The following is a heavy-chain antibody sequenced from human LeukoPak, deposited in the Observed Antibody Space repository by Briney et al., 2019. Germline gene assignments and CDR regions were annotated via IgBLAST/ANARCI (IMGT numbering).Heavy chain of an antibody. CDR2: INHSGST. CDR1: GGSFSGYY. V-gene: IGHV4-34*01. CDR3: AIAPYSSSWSDYFDY. J-gene: IGHJ4*02. D-gene: IGHD6-13*01. Sequence: PSETLSLTCAVYGGSFSGYYWSWIRQPPGKGLEWIGEINHSGSTNYNPSLRSRVTISVDTSKNQFSLKLSSVTAADTAVYYCAIAPYSSSWSDYFDYWGQGTLVTVSS.